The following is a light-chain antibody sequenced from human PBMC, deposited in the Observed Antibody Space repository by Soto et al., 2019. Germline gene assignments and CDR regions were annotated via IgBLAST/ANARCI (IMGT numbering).Light chain of an antibody. CDR1: QDISTY. CDR3: QQSYSTPLT. Sequence: MTQSPLSLPVTPGEPASISCRASQDISTYLNWYQQKPGKAPKLLIYAASSLQSGVPLRFSGGGSGTDFTLTISSLQPEDFATYYCQQSYSTPLTFGGGTKVDIK. J-gene: IGKJ4*01. V-gene: IGKV1-39*01. CDR2: AAS.